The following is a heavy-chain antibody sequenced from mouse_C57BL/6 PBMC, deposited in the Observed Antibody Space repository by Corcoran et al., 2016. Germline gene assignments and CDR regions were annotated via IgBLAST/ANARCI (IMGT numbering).Heavy chain of an antibody. CDR2: INTYSGVP. CDR1: GYTFTTYG. Sequence: QIQLVQSGPELKKPGETVKISCKASGYTFTTYGISWVKQAPGKGLKWMGWINTYSGVPTYADDFKGRFAFSLETSASTAYLQINNLKNEDTATYFCARGNYDYEDWFAYWGQGTLVTVSA. J-gene: IGHJ3*01. V-gene: IGHV9-3*01. D-gene: IGHD2-4*01. CDR3: ARGNYDYEDWFAY.